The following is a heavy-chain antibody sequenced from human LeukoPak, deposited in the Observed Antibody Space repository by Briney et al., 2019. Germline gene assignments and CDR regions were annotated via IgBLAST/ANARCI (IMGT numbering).Heavy chain of an antibody. J-gene: IGHJ4*02. CDR3: ARVRFYYYDSSGVPGGYFDY. CDR1: GYTFTDYY. V-gene: IGHV1-2*02. Sequence: PRASVKVSCKASGYTFTDYYMHWVRQAPGQGLEWMGWINPNSGGTNYAQKFQGRVTMTRDTSISTAYMELSRLRSDDTAVYYCARVRFYYYDSSGVPGGYFDYWGQGTLVTVSS. D-gene: IGHD3-22*01. CDR2: INPNSGGT.